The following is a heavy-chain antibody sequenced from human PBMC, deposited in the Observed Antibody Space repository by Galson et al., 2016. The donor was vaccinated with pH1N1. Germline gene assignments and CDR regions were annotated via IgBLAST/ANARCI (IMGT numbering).Heavy chain of an antibody. CDR3: AKWSSTWPILYYFDS. V-gene: IGHV3-23*01. D-gene: IGHD2-2*01. CDR2: ISGESATI. Sequence: SLRLSCAASGFPFSMSAMNWVRQAPGKGLEWVSAISGESATINYADSVKGRFTISRDNSKNTVYLQLNSLRVEDTAIYYCAKWSSTWPILYYFDSWGQGALVTVSS. J-gene: IGHJ4*02. CDR1: GFPFSMSA.